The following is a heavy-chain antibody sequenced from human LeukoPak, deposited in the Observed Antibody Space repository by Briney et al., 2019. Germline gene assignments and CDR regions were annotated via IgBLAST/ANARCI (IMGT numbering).Heavy chain of an antibody. CDR1: GFPFSSYG. CDR3: ARRAGAYSHPYDY. V-gene: IGHV3-53*01. D-gene: IGHD4/OR15-4a*01. Sequence: GGSLRLSCAASGFPFSSYGMNWVRQAPGKGLEWVSFIYSDNTHYSDSVKGRFTISRDNSKNTLYLQMNSLRAEDTAVYYCARRAGAYSHPYDYWGQGTLVTVSS. CDR2: IYSDNT. J-gene: IGHJ4*02.